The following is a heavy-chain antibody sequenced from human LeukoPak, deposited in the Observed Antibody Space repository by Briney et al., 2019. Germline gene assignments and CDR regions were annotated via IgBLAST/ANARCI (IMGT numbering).Heavy chain of an antibody. V-gene: IGHV4-39*01. J-gene: IGHJ4*02. CDR1: GGSISSSSYY. Sequence: SETLSLTCTVSGGSISSSSYYWGWIRQPPRKGLEWLGSIYYSGSTYYNPSLKSRVTISVDTSKNQFSLKVSSVTAADTAVYYCARLEERLGYYFDYWGQGTLVTVSS. CDR2: IYYSGST. D-gene: IGHD5-24*01. CDR3: ARLEERLGYYFDY.